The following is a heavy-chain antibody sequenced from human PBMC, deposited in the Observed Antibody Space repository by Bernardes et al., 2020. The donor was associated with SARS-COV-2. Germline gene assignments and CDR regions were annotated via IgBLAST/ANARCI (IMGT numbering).Heavy chain of an antibody. CDR2: IWYDGNHK. CDR3: ARDRGGSGSYFDF. D-gene: IGHD3-10*01. CDR1: GFTFSRYG. J-gene: IGHJ4*02. Sequence: GGPLRLSCAASGFTFSRYGIHWVRQAPGKGLEWVALIWYDGNHKYYTDSVRGRFTISRDDSKNTLYLQMNSLRAEDTAVYYCARDRGGSGSYFDFWGQGTLVTVSS. V-gene: IGHV3-33*01.